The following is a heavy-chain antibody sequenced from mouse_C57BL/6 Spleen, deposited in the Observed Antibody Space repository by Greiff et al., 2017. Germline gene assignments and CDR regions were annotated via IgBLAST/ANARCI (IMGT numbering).Heavy chain of an antibody. Sequence: QVQLQQPGAELVKPGASVKLSCKASGYTFTSYWMQWVKQRPGQGLEWIGEIDTYDSYTNYNQKFKGKATLTVDTSSSTAYMQLSSLTSDDSAVYYCARRGRWYFDVWGTGTTVTVSS. CDR2: IDTYDSYT. CDR1: GYTFTSYW. CDR3: ARRGRWYFDV. J-gene: IGHJ1*03. V-gene: IGHV1-50*01.